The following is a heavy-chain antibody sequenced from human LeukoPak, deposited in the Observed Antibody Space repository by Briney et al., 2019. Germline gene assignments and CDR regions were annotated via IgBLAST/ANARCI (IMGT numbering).Heavy chain of an antibody. D-gene: IGHD6-13*01. V-gene: IGHV3-33*01. J-gene: IGHJ4*02. CDR1: GFTFSSYG. Sequence: GRSLRLSCAASGFTFSSYGMHWVRQAPGKGLEWVAVIWYDGSNKYYADSVKGRFTISRDNSKNTLYLQMNSLRAEDTAVYYCASPPIAAAGTVDDYWGQGTLVTVSS. CDR3: ASPPIAAAGTVDDY. CDR2: IWYDGSNK.